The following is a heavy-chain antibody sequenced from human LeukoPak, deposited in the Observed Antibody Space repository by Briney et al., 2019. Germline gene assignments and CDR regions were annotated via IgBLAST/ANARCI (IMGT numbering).Heavy chain of an antibody. CDR3: ARSRTTVTTAGMDV. CDR1: GGSISSYY. J-gene: IGHJ6*02. Sequence: SQTLSLTCTVSGGSISSYYWSWIRQPPGKGLEWIGYIYYSGSTNYNPSLKSRVTISVDTSKNQFSLKLSSVTAADTAVYYCARSRTTVTTAGMDVWGQGTTVTVSS. D-gene: IGHD4-17*01. CDR2: IYYSGST. V-gene: IGHV4-59*08.